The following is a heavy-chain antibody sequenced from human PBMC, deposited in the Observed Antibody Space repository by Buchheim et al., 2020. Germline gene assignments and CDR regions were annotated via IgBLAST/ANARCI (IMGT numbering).Heavy chain of an antibody. D-gene: IGHD2-21*01. V-gene: IGHV3-30*03. CDR1: GFTFSTYA. J-gene: IGHJ4*02. CDR2: ISDDGTNN. Sequence: QVQLVESGGGVVQPGRSLRLSCAASGFTFSTYAMHWVRQAPGKGLEWLAVISDDGTNNYYTDAVKGRFTISRDNSKNTVYLQVDSLTTEDTAAYYCARTGCGTTHCKHLQYWGLGTL. CDR3: ARTGCGTTHCKHLQY.